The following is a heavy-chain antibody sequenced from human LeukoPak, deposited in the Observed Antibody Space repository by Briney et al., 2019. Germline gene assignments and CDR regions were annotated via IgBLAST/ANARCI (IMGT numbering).Heavy chain of an antibody. CDR3: ARDTEHRDSSGYHDAFDI. CDR2: IKQDGSEK. Sequence: GGSLRLSCGASGFTFSYYWMNWVRQAPGKGLEWVANIKQDGSEKNYVDSVKGRFTISRDNAKNSLYLQMNSLRAEDTAVYYCARDTEHRDSSGYHDAFDIWGLGTMVSVSS. V-gene: IGHV3-7*04. D-gene: IGHD3-22*01. CDR1: GFTFSYYW. J-gene: IGHJ3*02.